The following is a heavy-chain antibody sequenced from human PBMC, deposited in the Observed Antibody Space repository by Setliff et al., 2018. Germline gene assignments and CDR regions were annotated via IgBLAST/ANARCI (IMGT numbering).Heavy chain of an antibody. CDR1: GDSISSGSYH. J-gene: IGHJ5*02. CDR3: ARATGSTHNWLDP. V-gene: IGHV4-61*02. D-gene: IGHD1-1*01. Sequence: SETLSLTCTVSGDSISSGSYHWSWIRKPAGKGLEWIGRIHPSGSTNYNPSLKSRVTIAVDTSKNQFSLKVSSVTAADTAVYYCARATGSTHNWLDPWGPGTLVTAPQ. CDR2: IHPSGST.